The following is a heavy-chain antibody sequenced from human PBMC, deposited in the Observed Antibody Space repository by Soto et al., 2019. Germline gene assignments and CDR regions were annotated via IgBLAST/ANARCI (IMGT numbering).Heavy chain of an antibody. J-gene: IGHJ4*02. Sequence: QVQLVQSGAEVKKPGSSVNVSCTSTRCTFSSYTITCVRHAAGQGLEWMGRGIPILGIANYAQKFQGRVTINAAKYTSTAYMEVRSLSAEDTAVYCCARGGEMGSGWVWLDYGGQGTLLTVAS. D-gene: IGHD6-19*01. CDR1: RCTFSSYT. V-gene: IGHV1-69*02. CDR3: ARGGEMGSGWVWLDY. CDR2: GIPILGIA.